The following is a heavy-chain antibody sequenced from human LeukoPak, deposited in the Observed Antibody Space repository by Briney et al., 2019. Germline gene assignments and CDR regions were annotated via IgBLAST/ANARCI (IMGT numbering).Heavy chain of an antibody. J-gene: IGHJ4*02. CDR1: GGSISSYY. Sequence: SETLSLTCTVSGGSISSYYWSWIRQPPGKGLEWIGEINHSGSTNYNPSLKSRVTISVDTSKNQFSLKLSSVTAADTAVYYCAGSSRLYYWGQGTLVTVSS. CDR2: INHSGST. V-gene: IGHV4-34*01. D-gene: IGHD1-26*01. CDR3: AGSSRLYY.